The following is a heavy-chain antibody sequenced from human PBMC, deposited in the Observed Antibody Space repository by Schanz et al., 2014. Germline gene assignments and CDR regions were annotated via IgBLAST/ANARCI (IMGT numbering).Heavy chain of an antibody. D-gene: IGHD2-15*01. CDR3: AQSTSAFIVPIDN. CDR1: GFTFSSYG. Sequence: QVQLVESGGGVVQPGRSLRLSCAASGFTFSSYGMHWVRQSPGKGLEWVALISYDGSSKYYADSVKGRFTICRDNARSSRYLQLNSLKVEDSGAYVWAQSTSAFIVPIDNWGQGVLVIVSS. V-gene: IGHV3-30*03. CDR2: ISYDGSSK. J-gene: IGHJ4*02.